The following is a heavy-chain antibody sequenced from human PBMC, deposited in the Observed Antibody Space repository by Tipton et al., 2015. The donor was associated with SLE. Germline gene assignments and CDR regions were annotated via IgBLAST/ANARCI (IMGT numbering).Heavy chain of an antibody. CDR3: ARSNIVVVTAPYFDY. CDR2: INHSGST. CDR1: GGSVSSGSYY. V-gene: IGHV4-61*01. J-gene: IGHJ4*02. Sequence: LRLSCTVSGGSVSSGSYYWSWIRQPPGKGLEWIGEINHSGSTNYNPSLKSRVTISVDTSKNQFSLKLSSVTAADTAVHYCARSNIVVVTAPYFDYWGQGTLVTVSS. D-gene: IGHD2-21*02.